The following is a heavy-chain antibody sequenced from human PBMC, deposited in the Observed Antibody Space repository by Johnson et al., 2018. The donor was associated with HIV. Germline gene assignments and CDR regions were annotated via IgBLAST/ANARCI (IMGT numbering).Heavy chain of an antibody. V-gene: IGHV3-20*04. CDR1: GFTFNDHG. J-gene: IGHJ3*01. D-gene: IGHD2-21*02. Sequence: VQLVESGGGLVQPGGPLRLSCAASGFTFNDHGMSWVRHVPGKGLEWVSGIHWNGGNTGYVDSVKGRFTISRDNAKNSLFLQMNSLRVEDTALYYCARDVIVGGGGGDCYSTHWGQGTMVTVSS. CDR2: IHWNGGNT. CDR3: ARDVIVGGGGGDCYSTH.